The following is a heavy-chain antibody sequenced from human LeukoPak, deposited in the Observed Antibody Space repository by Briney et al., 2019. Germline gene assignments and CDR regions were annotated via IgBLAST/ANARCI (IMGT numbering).Heavy chain of an antibody. Sequence: SETLSLTCTVSGGSISSYYWSWIRPPPGKGLEWIGYIYYSGTTNYNPSLKSRVTISVDTSKNQFSLKLSSVTAADTAVYYCARGVYIAAAQYAYWGQGTLVTVSS. J-gene: IGHJ4*02. V-gene: IGHV4-59*01. D-gene: IGHD6-13*01. CDR3: ARGVYIAAAQYAY. CDR2: IYYSGTT. CDR1: GGSISSYY.